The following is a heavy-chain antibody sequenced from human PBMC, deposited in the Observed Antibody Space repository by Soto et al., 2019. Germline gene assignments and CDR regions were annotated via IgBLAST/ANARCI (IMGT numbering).Heavy chain of an antibody. J-gene: IGHJ4*02. CDR2: ISGSGGST. CDR1: GFTFSSYP. V-gene: IGHV3-23*01. D-gene: IGHD1-26*01. CDR3: AKEIVGATYQFAY. Sequence: PGGSLRLSCAASGFTFSSYPLTSVRQAPGKGLEWVSAISGSGGSTYYADSVKGRFTISRDNSKNTLYLQMNSLRAEDTAVYYCAKEIVGATYQFAYWGQGTLVTVSS.